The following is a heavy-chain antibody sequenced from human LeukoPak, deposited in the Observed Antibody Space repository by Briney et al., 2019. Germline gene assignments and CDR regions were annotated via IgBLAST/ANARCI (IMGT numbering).Heavy chain of an antibody. CDR2: IKQDGSEK. V-gene: IGHV3-7*01. CDR3: ARGRYCSGGSCNLNWFDP. CDR1: GFTFSSYW. Sequence: GGSLRLSCAASGFTFSSYWMSWVRQAPGKGLEWVANIKQDGSEKYYVDSVKGRFTISRDNAKNSLYLQMNSLRAEDTAGYYCARGRYCSGGSCNLNWFDPWGQGTLVTVSS. D-gene: IGHD2-15*01. J-gene: IGHJ5*02.